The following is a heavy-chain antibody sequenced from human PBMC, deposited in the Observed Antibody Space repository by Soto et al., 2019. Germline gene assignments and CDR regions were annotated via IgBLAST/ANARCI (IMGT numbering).Heavy chain of an antibody. CDR1: GFTFSSYA. CDR3: AREDDYGDYGYYYYYGMDV. V-gene: IGHV3-23*01. CDR2: ISGSGGST. Sequence: PGGSLRLSCAASGFTFSSYAMSWVRQAPGKGLEWVSAISGSGGSTYYADSVKGRFTISRDNSKNTLYLQMNSLRAEDTAVYYCAREDDYGDYGYYYYYGMDVWGQGTTVTVSS. J-gene: IGHJ6*02. D-gene: IGHD4-17*01.